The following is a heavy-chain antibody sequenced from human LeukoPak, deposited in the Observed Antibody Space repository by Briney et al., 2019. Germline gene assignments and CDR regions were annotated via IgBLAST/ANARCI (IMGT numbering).Heavy chain of an antibody. D-gene: IGHD2-2*01. CDR1: GGSISSSNW. V-gene: IGHV4-4*02. Sequence: KPSGTLSLTCAVPGGSISSSNWWSWVRQPPGKGLEWIGEIYHSGSANYNPSLKSRVTISVDTSKNQFSLKLSSVTAADTAVYYCARGKVPAAMGMDVWGKGTTVTVSS. J-gene: IGHJ6*04. CDR3: ARGKVPAAMGMDV. CDR2: IYHSGSA.